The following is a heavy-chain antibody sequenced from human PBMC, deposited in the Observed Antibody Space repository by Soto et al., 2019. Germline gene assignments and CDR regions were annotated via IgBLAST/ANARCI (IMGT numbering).Heavy chain of an antibody. Sequence: WWSLRLSCSASVFTCSSYAMHWFRQAPGKGLEWVAVISYDGSNKYYADSVKGRFTISRDNSKNTLYLQMNSLRAEDTAVYYCARDKSVTTYYYYYGMDVWGQGTTVTVSS. V-gene: IGHV3-30-3*01. CDR3: ARDKSVTTYYYYYGMDV. J-gene: IGHJ6*02. CDR1: VFTCSSYA. D-gene: IGHD4-4*01. CDR2: ISYDGSNK.